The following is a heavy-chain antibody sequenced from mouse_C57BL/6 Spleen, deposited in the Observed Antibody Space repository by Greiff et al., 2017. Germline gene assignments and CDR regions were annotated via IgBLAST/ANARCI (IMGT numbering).Heavy chain of an antibody. D-gene: IGHD1-1*01. CDR2: IYPRSGNT. CDR3: ARSGLTTVVESGWYCDV. V-gene: IGHV1-81*01. J-gene: IGHJ1*03. CDR1: GYTFTSYG. Sequence: QVQLKQSGAELARPGASVKLSCKASGYTFTSYGISWVKQRTGQGLEWIGEIYPRSGNTYYNEKFKGKATLTADKSSSTAYMELRSLTSEDSAVYFCARSGLTTVVESGWYCDVWGTGTTVTVSS.